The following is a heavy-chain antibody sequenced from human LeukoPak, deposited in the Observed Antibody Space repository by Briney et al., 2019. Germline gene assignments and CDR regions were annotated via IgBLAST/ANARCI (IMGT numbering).Heavy chain of an antibody. CDR2: ISSSSSSTI. V-gene: IGHV3-48*02. J-gene: IGHJ4*02. Sequence: GGSLRLSCAASGFTFSSYSMNWVRQAPGKGLEWVSYISSSSSSTIYYADSVKGRFTISRDNAKNSLYLQMNSLRDEDTAVYYCARDRYGSGSYKDYWGQGTLVTVSS. CDR1: GFTFSSYS. D-gene: IGHD3-10*01. CDR3: ARDRYGSGSYKDY.